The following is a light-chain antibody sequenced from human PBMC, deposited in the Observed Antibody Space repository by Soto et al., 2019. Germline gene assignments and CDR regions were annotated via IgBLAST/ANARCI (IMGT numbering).Light chain of an antibody. J-gene: IGLJ2*01. Sequence: QSALTQPASVSGFPGQSITISCAGTREDIGAYDYVSWYQQHPGNAPKLLVYEVTNRPSGVSDRFSGSKSGNTASLTISGLQAEDEADYYCNSYTNSSAVVFGGGTKVTVL. CDR2: EVT. V-gene: IGLV2-14*01. CDR1: REDIGAYDY. CDR3: NSYTNSSAVV.